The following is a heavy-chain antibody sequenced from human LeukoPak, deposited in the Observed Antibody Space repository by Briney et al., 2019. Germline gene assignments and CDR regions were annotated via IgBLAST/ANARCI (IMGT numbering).Heavy chain of an antibody. CDR3: ASNYCSSTSCYYFDY. Sequence: SVKVSCKASGGTFSSYAISWVRQAPGQGLKWMGRIIPILGIANYAQKFQGRVTITADKSTSTAYMELSSLRSEDTAVYYCASNYCSSTSCYYFDYWGQGTLVTVSS. J-gene: IGHJ4*02. CDR2: IIPILGIA. D-gene: IGHD2-2*01. CDR1: GGTFSSYA. V-gene: IGHV1-69*04.